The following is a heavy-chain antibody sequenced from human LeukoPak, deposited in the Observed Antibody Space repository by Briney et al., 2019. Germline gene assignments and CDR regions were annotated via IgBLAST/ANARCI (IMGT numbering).Heavy chain of an antibody. CDR1: GFVLSDYG. CDR3: AKESDSGYHSEGPKN. Sequence: PGGSLRLSCGASGFVLSDYGMHWVRQAPGKGLEWVAFVRNDGSNEYYVGSVKGRFTISRDKSKNTLYLQMNSLRVEDTAVYSCAKESDSGYHSEGPKNWGLGTLVTVSS. V-gene: IGHV3-30*02. D-gene: IGHD5-12*01. J-gene: IGHJ4*02. CDR2: VRNDGSNE.